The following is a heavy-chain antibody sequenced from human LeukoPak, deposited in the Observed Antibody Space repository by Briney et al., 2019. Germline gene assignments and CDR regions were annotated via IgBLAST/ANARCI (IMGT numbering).Heavy chain of an antibody. CDR1: GFTFSSYA. CDR3: ARDFRDGYGIGYYGMDV. CDR2: ISGSGGST. V-gene: IGHV3-23*01. D-gene: IGHD5-24*01. Sequence: GGSLRLSCAASGFTFSSYAMSWVRQAPGKGLEWVSAISGSGGSTYYADSVKGRFTISRDNAKNSLYLQMNSLRAEDTAVYYCARDFRDGYGIGYYGMDVWGQGTTVTVSS. J-gene: IGHJ6*02.